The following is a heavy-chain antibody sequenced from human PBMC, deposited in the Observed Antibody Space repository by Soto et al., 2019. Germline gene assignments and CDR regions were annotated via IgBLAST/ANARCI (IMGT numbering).Heavy chain of an antibody. CDR2: ISSSSSYI. J-gene: IGHJ3*02. D-gene: IGHD1-7*01. V-gene: IGHV3-21*01. CDR3: ARGDRVLELVTDAFDI. Sequence: GGSLRLSCAASGFTFSSYSMNWVRQAPGKGLEWVSSISSSSSYIYYADSVKGRFTISRDNAKNSLYLQMNSLRAEDTAVYYCARGDRVLELVTDAFDIWGQGTMVTVSS. CDR1: GFTFSSYS.